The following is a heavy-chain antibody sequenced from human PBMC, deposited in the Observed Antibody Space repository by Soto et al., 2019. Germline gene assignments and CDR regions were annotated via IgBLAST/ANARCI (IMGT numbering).Heavy chain of an antibody. J-gene: IGHJ4*02. CDR3: ARHVGSGRASDYFDY. V-gene: IGHV4-59*08. CDR2: ISYSGST. D-gene: IGHD3-10*01. CDR1: GGSMSSYY. Sequence: SETLSLTCTVSGGSMSSYYWTWLRQSPGRGLEWIGYISYSGSTYYNPSLKSRVTISVDTSKNQFSLKLSSVTAADTAVYYCARHVGSGRASDYFDYWGQGTLVTVSS.